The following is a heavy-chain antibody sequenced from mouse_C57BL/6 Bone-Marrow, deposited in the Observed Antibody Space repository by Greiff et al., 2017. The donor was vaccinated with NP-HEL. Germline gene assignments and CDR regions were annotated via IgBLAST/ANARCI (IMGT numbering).Heavy chain of an antibody. J-gene: IGHJ2*01. CDR3: ARGESFDY. V-gene: IGHV5-12*01. D-gene: IGHD6-2*01. CDR2: ISNGGGST. CDR1: GFTFSDYY. Sequence: DVKLVESGGGLVQPGGSLKLSCAASGFTFSDYYMYWVRQTPEKRLEWVAYISNGGGSTYYPDTVKGRFTISRDNAKNTLYLQMSRLKSEDTAMYYCARGESFDYWGQGTTLTVSS.